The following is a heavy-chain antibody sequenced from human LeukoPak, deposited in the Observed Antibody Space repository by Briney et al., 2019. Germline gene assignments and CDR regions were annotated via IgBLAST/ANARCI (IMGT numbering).Heavy chain of an antibody. Sequence: SETLSLTCTVSGGSISTYYWSLIRQPAGKGLEWIGRIYASGNTNYNPSLKSRVTMSLDTSKNQFSLRLTSVTAADTAVYYCARQYSSSSGKNAFDVWGQGTMVTVSS. CDR1: GGSISTYY. D-gene: IGHD6-6*01. CDR3: ARQYSSSSGKNAFDV. J-gene: IGHJ3*01. V-gene: IGHV4-4*07. CDR2: IYASGNT.